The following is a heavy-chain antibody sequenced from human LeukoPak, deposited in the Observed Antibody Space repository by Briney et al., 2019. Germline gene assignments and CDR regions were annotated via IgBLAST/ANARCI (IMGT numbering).Heavy chain of an antibody. CDR1: GGSISSYY. J-gene: IGHJ6*02. Sequence: SETLSLTCTVSGGSISSYYWTWIRQPAGKGLEWIGYIYYSGSTDYNPSLESRVTISVDTSKNQFSLKLSSVTAADTAVYFCARRLLNYGMDVWGQGTTVTVSS. V-gene: IGHV4-59*08. CDR3: ARRLLNYGMDV. CDR2: IYYSGST.